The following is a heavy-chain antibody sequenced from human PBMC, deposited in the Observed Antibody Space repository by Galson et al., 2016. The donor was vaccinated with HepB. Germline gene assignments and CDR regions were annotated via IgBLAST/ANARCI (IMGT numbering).Heavy chain of an antibody. CDR3: ARNPPATGNFED. J-gene: IGHJ4*02. Sequence: SVKVSCKASGYTFTNYDINWVRQAAGLGPEWLGWMNPTSGKTGYAQKFQGRVAMTRDTSISTAYMELSDLTSEDTAMYYCARNPPATGNFEDWGQGNLVTVSS. CDR1: GYTFTNYD. CDR2: MNPTSGKT. V-gene: IGHV1-8*01. D-gene: IGHD1-1*01.